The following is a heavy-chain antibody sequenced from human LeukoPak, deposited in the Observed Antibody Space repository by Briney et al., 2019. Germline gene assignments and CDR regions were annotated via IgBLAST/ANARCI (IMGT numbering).Heavy chain of an antibody. D-gene: IGHD2-15*01. V-gene: IGHV4-34*01. CDR3: ARFLVVARLYYYYMDV. Sequence: SETLSLTCAVYGGSFSGYYWSWIRQPPGKGLEWIGEINHSGSTNYNPSLKSRVTISVDTSKNQFSLKLSSVTAADTAVYYCARFLVVARLYYYYMDVWGKGTTVTVSS. J-gene: IGHJ6*03. CDR1: GGSFSGYY. CDR2: INHSGST.